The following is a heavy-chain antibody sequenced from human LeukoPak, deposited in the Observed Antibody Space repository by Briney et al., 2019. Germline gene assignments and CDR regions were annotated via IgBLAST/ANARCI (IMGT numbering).Heavy chain of an antibody. CDR3: SKSYSSGWYFGNGMDV. V-gene: IGHV3-23*01. CDR2: LSGSGVST. J-gene: IGHJ6*02. CDR1: GFTFTTYA. Sequence: GGSLRLSCAASGFTFTTYAMSWVRQAPGKGLEWVSTLSGSGVSTYYGDSVKGRFTISRDNSKNTLSLQMNRLRAEDAAVYYCSKSYSSGWYFGNGMDVWGQGTTVIVSS. D-gene: IGHD6-19*01.